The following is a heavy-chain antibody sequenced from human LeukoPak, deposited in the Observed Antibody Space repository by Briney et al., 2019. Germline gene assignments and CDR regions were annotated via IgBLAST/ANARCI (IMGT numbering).Heavy chain of an antibody. CDR2: INHSGST. J-gene: IGHJ4*02. CDR3: ARGGWELPEGSLDY. CDR1: GGSFSGYY. V-gene: IGHV4-34*01. Sequence: SETLSLTCAVYGGSFSGYYWSWIRQPPGKGLEWTGEINHSGSTNSNPSLKSRVTISVDASKNQFSLKLSSVTAADTAVYYCARGGWELPEGSLDYWGQGTLVTVSS. D-gene: IGHD1-26*01.